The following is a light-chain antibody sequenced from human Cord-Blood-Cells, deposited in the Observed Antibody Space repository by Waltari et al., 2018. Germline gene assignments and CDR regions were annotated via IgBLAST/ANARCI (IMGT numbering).Light chain of an antibody. V-gene: IGKV4-1*01. CDR2: WVS. Sequence: DIVMTPSPDSLAVYLGARATIHCQASQSVLYSSNNKNYLAWYQQKPGQPPKLLIYWVSTRESGVPDRFSGSGSGTDFTLTISSLQAEDVAVYYCQQYYSTPYTFGQGTKLEIK. CDR3: QQYYSTPYT. CDR1: QSVLYSSNNKNY. J-gene: IGKJ2*01.